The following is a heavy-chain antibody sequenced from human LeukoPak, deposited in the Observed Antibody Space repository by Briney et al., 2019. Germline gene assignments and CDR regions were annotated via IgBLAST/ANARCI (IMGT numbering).Heavy chain of an antibody. Sequence: SVKVSCKASGGIFSSYAISWVRQAPGQGLEWMGRIIPILGIANYAQKFQGRVTITADKSTSTAYMGLSSLRSEDTAVYYCARDLPPYYFDYWGQGTLVTVSS. CDR1: GGIFSSYA. CDR3: ARDLPPYYFDY. V-gene: IGHV1-69*04. CDR2: IIPILGIA. J-gene: IGHJ4*02.